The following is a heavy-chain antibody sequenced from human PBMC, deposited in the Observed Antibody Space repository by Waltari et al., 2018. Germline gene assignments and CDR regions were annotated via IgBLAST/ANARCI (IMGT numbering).Heavy chain of an antibody. Sequence: QVQLQQWGAGLLKPSETLSLTCAVYGGSFSGYYWSWIRQPPGKGLEWIGEINHSGSTNDNPSLKSRVTISVDTSKNQFSLKLSSVTAADTAVYYCARGPLLYDYVWGSYRRYWYFDLWGRGTLVIVSS. D-gene: IGHD3-16*02. CDR3: ARGPLLYDYVWGSYRRYWYFDL. CDR1: GGSFSGYY. V-gene: IGHV4-34*01. CDR2: INHSGST. J-gene: IGHJ2*01.